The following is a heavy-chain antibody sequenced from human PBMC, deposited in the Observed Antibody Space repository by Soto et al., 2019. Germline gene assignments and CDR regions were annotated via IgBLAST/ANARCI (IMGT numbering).Heavy chain of an antibody. J-gene: IGHJ4*02. CDR1: GGTFSSYA. CDR3: ASDIVASGGFDY. CDR2: IIPIFGTA. V-gene: IGHV1-69*13. D-gene: IGHD5-12*01. Sequence: AASVKVSCKASGGTFSSYAISWVRQAPGQGLEWMGGIIPIFGTANYAQKFQGRVTITADESTSTAYMELSSLRSEDTAVYYCASDIVASGGFDYWGQRTLVTVSS.